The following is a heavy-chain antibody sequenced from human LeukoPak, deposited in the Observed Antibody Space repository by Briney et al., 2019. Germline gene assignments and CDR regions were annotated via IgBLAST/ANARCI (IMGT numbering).Heavy chain of an antibody. CDR3: ARVTGYMIEDYFDY. CDR2: SNHSGST. J-gene: IGHJ4*02. Sequence: SETLSLTCAVYGGSFSGYYWSWIRQPPGKGLEWIGESNHSGSTNYNPSLKSRVTISVDTSKNQFSLKLSSVTAADTAVYYCARVTGYMIEDYFDYWGQGTLVTVSS. CDR1: GGSFSGYY. V-gene: IGHV4-34*01. D-gene: IGHD3-22*01.